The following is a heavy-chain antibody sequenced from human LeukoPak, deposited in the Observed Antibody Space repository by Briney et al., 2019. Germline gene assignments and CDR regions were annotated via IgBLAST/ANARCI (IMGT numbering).Heavy chain of an antibody. V-gene: IGHV4-39*01. CDR1: GGSISSSSYY. CDR3: ARQGRGYSGYGPFDY. D-gene: IGHD5-12*01. Sequence: SETLSLTCTVSGGSISSSSYYWGWIRQPPGKGLEWIGSIYYSGSTYYSPSLKSRVTISVDTSKNQFSLKLSSVTAADTAVYYCARQGRGYSGYGPFDYWGQGTLVIVSP. CDR2: IYYSGST. J-gene: IGHJ4*02.